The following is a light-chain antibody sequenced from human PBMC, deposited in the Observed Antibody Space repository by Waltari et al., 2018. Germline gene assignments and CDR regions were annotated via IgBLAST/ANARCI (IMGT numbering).Light chain of an antibody. CDR3: MQRMEFPLT. V-gene: IGKV2-40*01. CDR1: QSLVDRADGNTY. Sequence: DIVLTQTPLSLPVTLGEPASISCTSSQSLVDRADGNTYLDWFLQKPGQSPQRLIFMVSHRASGVPDRFSGSGSGSDFTLQISRVEADDVGIYYCMQRMEFPLTFGGGTKVEIK. CDR2: MVS. J-gene: IGKJ4*01.